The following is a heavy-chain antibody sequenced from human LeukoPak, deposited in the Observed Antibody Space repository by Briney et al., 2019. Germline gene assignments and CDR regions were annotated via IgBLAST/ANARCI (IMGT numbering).Heavy chain of an antibody. CDR3: ARVGGQQLVRGYYYYMDV. CDR2: ISAYNGNT. D-gene: IGHD6-13*01. Sequence: GASVKVSCKASGYTFTSYGISWVRQAPGQGLEWMGWISAYNGNTNYAQKLQGRVTMTTDTSTSTAYMELRSLRSDDTAVYYCARVGGQQLVRGYYYYMDVWGKGTTVTVSS. V-gene: IGHV1-18*01. CDR1: GYTFTSYG. J-gene: IGHJ6*03.